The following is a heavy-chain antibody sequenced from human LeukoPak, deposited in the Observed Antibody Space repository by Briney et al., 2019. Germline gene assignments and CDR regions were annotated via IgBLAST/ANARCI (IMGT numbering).Heavy chain of an antibody. CDR2: ISWNSGSI. CDR3: AKDRIKWEVPTPPRWFDAFDM. J-gene: IGHJ3*02. D-gene: IGHD1-26*01. Sequence: PGGSLRLSCAASGFTFDDYAMHWVRQAPGKGLEWVSGISWNSGSIGYADSVKGRFTISRDNAKISLYLQMNSLRAEDTAVYYCAKDRIKWEVPTPPRWFDAFDMWGQGTVVTVSS. CDR1: GFTFDDYA. V-gene: IGHV3-9*01.